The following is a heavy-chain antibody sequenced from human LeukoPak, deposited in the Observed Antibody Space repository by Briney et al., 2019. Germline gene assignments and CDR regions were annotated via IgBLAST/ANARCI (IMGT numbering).Heavy chain of an antibody. CDR3: ARGLWGTNYDVLTGYYTPYYFDH. D-gene: IGHD3-9*01. Sequence: PSETLSLTCTVSAGSISSSSYSWGWIRQPPGKGLEWIGSIYYSGSTYFNPSLKSRVTISVDTSKNQFSLKLTSVTAADTAVYYCARGLWGTNYDVLTGYYTPYYFDHWGQGTLVTVSS. V-gene: IGHV4-39*07. CDR2: IYYSGST. J-gene: IGHJ4*02. CDR1: AGSISSSSYS.